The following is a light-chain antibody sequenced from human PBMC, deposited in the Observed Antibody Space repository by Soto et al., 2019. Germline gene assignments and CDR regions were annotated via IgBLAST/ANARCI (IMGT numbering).Light chain of an antibody. CDR1: SSDIGGYNF. CDR2: DVG. V-gene: IGLV2-14*01. J-gene: IGLJ1*01. CDR3: NSYRPVITHV. Sequence: QSALTQPASVSGSPGQSITIACTGTSSDIGGYNFVSWYQQHPGKAPKLLIYDVGNRPSGVSNRLSGSKSGNTASLTISGLQSEDEAHYYCNSYRPVITHVFGTGTKVTVL.